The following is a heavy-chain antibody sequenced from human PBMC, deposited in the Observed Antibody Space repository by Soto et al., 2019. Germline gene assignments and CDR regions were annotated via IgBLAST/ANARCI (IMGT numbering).Heavy chain of an antibody. Sequence: QVQLQESGPGLVKPSETLSLTCTVSGGSISSYYWSWIRQPPGKGLEWIGYIYYSGSTNYNPSLKSRVTLSVDTSKNQFSLKLSSVTAADTAVYYCAGAHYGDYGIFDYWGQGTLVTVSS. CDR1: GGSISSYY. D-gene: IGHD4-17*01. J-gene: IGHJ4*02. V-gene: IGHV4-59*01. CDR3: AGAHYGDYGIFDY. CDR2: IYYSGST.